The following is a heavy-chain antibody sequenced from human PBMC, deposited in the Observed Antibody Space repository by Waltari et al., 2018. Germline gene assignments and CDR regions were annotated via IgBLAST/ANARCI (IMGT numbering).Heavy chain of an antibody. D-gene: IGHD6-19*01. Sequence: QLQLQESGPGLVKPSETLSLTCTVSGCSISSSSYYWGWIRQPPGKGLEWIGSIYYSGSTYYNPSIKSRVTISVDTSKNQFSLKLSSVTAADTAVYYCARDSSGVPFWYFDLWGRGTLVTVSS. V-gene: IGHV4-39*07. CDR3: ARDSSGVPFWYFDL. CDR1: GCSISSSSYY. CDR2: IYYSGST. J-gene: IGHJ2*01.